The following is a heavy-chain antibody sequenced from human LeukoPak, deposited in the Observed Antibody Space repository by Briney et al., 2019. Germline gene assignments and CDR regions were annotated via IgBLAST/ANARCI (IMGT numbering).Heavy chain of an antibody. CDR1: GGIFSRYA. J-gene: IGHJ4*02. D-gene: IGHD6-13*01. V-gene: IGHV1-69*13. CDR3: ARGGETAAGISSSFDY. Sequence: GASVKVSCKASGGIFSRYAITWVRQAPGLGLEWMGGLIPMFGTPNYAQKFQGRVTITADESTSTAYMELSSLTSEDTAFYYCARGGETAAGISSSFDYWGQGTLVTASS. CDR2: LIPMFGTP.